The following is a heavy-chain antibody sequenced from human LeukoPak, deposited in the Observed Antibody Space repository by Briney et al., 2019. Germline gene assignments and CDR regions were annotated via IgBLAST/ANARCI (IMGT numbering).Heavy chain of an antibody. J-gene: IGHJ4*02. Sequence: PGGSLRLSCVASRFIFSNFAKHWVRQAPGKGLEWVAFISYDGRNKNYADSVKGRFTISRDNSKNTLYLQMNNLRVEDAAVYYCARDYGEFGGTGDAPSPFPAYWGRGSLVTVSS. CDR1: RFIFSNFA. CDR2: ISYDGRNK. D-gene: IGHD3-10*01. V-gene: IGHV3-30*04. CDR3: ARDYGEFGGTGDAPSPFPAY.